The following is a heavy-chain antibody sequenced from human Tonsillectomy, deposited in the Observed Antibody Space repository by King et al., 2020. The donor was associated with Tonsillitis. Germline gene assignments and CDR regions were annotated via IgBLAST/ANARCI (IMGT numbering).Heavy chain of an antibody. Sequence: VQLVESGGGLVQPGGSLRLSCAASGFTFSTYAMSWVRQAPGKGLEWVSEINGSGGSTYYADSVKGRFTISRDNSKNTLYLQMNSLRAEDTAVYYSAKQSWRITIFGGMDVWGKGTTVTVSS. V-gene: IGHV3-23*04. J-gene: IGHJ6*04. CDR1: GFTFSTYA. D-gene: IGHD3-3*01. CDR3: AKQSWRITIFGGMDV. CDR2: INGSGGST.